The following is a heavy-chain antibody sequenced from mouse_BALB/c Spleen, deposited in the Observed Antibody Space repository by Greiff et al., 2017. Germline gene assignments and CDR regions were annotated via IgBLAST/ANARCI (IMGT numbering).Heavy chain of an antibody. D-gene: IGHD1-1*01. CDR1: GYTFTSYY. J-gene: IGHJ4*01. Sequence: VQLQQSGAELVKPGASVKLSCKASGYTFTSYYMYWVKQRPGQGLEWIGEINPSNGGTNFNEKFKSKATLTVDKSSSTAYMQLSSLTSEDSAVYYCTRGYYGSSYGYYAMDYWGQGTSVTVSS. CDR3: TRGYYGSSYGYYAMDY. CDR2: INPSNGGT. V-gene: IGHV1S81*02.